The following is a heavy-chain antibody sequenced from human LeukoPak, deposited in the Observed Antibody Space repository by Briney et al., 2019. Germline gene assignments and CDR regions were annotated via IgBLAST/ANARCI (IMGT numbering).Heavy chain of an antibody. CDR1: GFTFSSYG. CDR2: ISYDGSEK. V-gene: IGHV3-30*19. D-gene: IGHD3-10*01. Sequence: GESLKISCAASGFTFSSYGMHWVRQAPGKGLEWVAFISYDGSEKNYADSVKGRFTISRDNFKNRVSLQMNSLNAEDTAVYYCARDADAYGRLDYWGQGTLVTVSS. CDR3: ARDADAYGRLDY. J-gene: IGHJ4*02.